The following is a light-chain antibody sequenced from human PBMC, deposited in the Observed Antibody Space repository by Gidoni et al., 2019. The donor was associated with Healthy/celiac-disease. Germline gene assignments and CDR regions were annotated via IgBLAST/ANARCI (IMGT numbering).Light chain of an antibody. CDR1: QSVLYSSNNQNY. CDR2: WAS. CDR3: QQYYSTPLT. J-gene: IGKJ4*01. V-gene: IGKV4-1*01. Sequence: DIVMTQSPASLAVSLGERATINCKSSQSVLYSSNNQNYLAWYQQKPGQPPKLLIYWASTRESGVPDRFSGSGSGTDFTLTISSLQAEDVAVYYCQQYYSTPLTFXGXTKVXXK.